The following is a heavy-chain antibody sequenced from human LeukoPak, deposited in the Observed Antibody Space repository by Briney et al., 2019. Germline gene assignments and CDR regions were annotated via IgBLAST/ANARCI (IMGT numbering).Heavy chain of an antibody. CDR1: GFTFSSYA. CDR3: AKGSQLWSGFPVDY. J-gene: IGHJ4*02. V-gene: IGHV3-23*01. Sequence: GGSLRLSCAASGFTFSSYAMSWVRQAPGKGLEWVSAISGSGGSTYYADSVKGRFTISRDNSKNTLYLQMNSLRAEDTAVYYCAKGSQLWSGFPVDYWGQGTLVTVSS. CDR2: ISGSGGST. D-gene: IGHD5-18*01.